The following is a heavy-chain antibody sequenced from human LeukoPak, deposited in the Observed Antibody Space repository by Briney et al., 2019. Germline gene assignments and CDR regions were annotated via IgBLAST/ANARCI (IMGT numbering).Heavy chain of an antibody. CDR1: GFTFSSYA. J-gene: IGHJ3*02. CDR3: AREHPNDAFDI. V-gene: IGHV3-30-3*01. Sequence: GSLRLSCAASGFTFSSYAMHWVRQAPGKGLEWVAVISYDGSNKYYADSVKGRFTISRDNSKNTLYLQMNSLRAEDTAVYYCAREHPNDAFDIWGQGTMVTVSS. CDR2: ISYDGSNK.